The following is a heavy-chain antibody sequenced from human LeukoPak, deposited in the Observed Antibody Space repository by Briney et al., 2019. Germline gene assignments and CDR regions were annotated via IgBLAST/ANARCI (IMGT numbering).Heavy chain of an antibody. Sequence: GGSLRLSCAASGFTFSSYAMSWVRQAPGKGLEWVSAISGSGGSTYYADSVKGRFTTSRDNSKNTLYLQMNSLRAEDTAVYYCAKGSHYYDSSGYYFGTGGYWGQGTLVTVSS. V-gene: IGHV3-23*01. CDR3: AKGSHYYDSSGYYFGTGGY. J-gene: IGHJ4*02. CDR2: ISGSGGST. D-gene: IGHD3-22*01. CDR1: GFTFSSYA.